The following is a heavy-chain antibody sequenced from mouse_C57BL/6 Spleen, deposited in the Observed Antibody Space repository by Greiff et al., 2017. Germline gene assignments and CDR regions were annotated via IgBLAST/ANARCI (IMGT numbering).Heavy chain of an antibody. Sequence: QVQLKQSGPELVKPGASVKISCKASGYSFTSYYIHWVKQRPGQGLEWIGWIYPGSGNTKYNEKFKGKATLTADTSSSTAYMQLSSLTSEDSAVYYCARGEITTVDYWGQGTTLTVSS. CDR1: GYSFTSYY. CDR3: ARGEITTVDY. CDR2: IYPGSGNT. V-gene: IGHV1-66*01. J-gene: IGHJ2*01. D-gene: IGHD1-1*01.